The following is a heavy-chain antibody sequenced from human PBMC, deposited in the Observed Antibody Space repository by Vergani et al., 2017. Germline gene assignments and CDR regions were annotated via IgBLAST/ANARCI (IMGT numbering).Heavy chain of an antibody. J-gene: IGHJ4*02. V-gene: IGHV4-34*01. D-gene: IGHD2-2*01. CDR1: GGSFSGYY. CDR3: ARVSCRSTICYQPIDY. CDR2: ISYSGDT. Sequence: QVQLQQWGAGLLKPSETLSLTCAVYGGSFSGYYWSWIRQTPGKGLEWIGQISYSGDTNYSPSRTSRLTISIDTSKNQFSLKVNSVTSADTAMYYCARVSCRSTICYQPIDYWSQGSL.